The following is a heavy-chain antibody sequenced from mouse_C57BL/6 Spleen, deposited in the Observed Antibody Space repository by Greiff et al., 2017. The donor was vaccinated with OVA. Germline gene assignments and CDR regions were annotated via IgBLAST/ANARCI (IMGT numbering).Heavy chain of an antibody. V-gene: IGHV1-15*01. CDR3: TRGGYSNYGFAY. Sequence: QVQLQQSGAELVRPGASVTLSCKASGYTFTDYEMHWVKQTPVHGLEWIGAIDPETGGTAYNQKFKGKAILTADKSSSTAYMELRSLTSEDSAVYYCTRGGYSNYGFAYWGQGTLVTVSA. CDR2: IDPETGGT. J-gene: IGHJ3*01. CDR1: GYTFTDYE. D-gene: IGHD2-5*01.